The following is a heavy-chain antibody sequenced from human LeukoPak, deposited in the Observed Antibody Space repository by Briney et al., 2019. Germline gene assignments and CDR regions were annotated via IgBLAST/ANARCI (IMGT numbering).Heavy chain of an antibody. CDR1: GGSVSSGSYY. D-gene: IGHD3-16*01. CDR2: IYYSGST. V-gene: IGHV4-61*01. J-gene: IGHJ4*02. Sequence: SETLSLTCTVSGGSVSSGSYYWSWIRQPPGKGLEWIGYIYYSGSTNYNPSLKSRVTISVDTSKNQFSLKLSSVTAADTAVYYCARVRGSYYIGSYFDYWGQGTLVTVSP. CDR3: ARVRGSYYIGSYFDY.